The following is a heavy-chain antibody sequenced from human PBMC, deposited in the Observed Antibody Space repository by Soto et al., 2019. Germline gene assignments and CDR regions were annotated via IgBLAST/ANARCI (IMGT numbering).Heavy chain of an antibody. J-gene: IGHJ4*02. CDR3: AKDPEGLMLWFFDY. Sequence: GGSLRLSCAASGFTFSSYAMSWVRQAPGKGLEWVLVIRGSGDSTYYADSVKGRFTISRDNSKNTLYLQMNSLRAEDTAVYYCAKDPEGLMLWFFDYWGQGTLVTVSS. CDR2: IRGSGDST. D-gene: IGHD5-18*01. V-gene: IGHV3-23*01. CDR1: GFTFSSYA.